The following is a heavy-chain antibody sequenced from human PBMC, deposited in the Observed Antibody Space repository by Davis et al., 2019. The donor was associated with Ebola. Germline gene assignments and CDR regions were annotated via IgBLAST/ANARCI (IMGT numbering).Heavy chain of an antibody. Sequence: GESLKISCAASGFTFSSYAMHWVRQAPGKGLEWVAVISYDGSNKYYADSVKGRFTISRDNANSSLSLQMDSLRVEDTAVYYCARGTFYYGMDVWGQGTTVIVSS. D-gene: IGHD1/OR15-1a*01. V-gene: IGHV3-30-3*01. CDR2: ISYDGSNK. CDR1: GFTFSSYA. CDR3: ARGTFYYGMDV. J-gene: IGHJ6*02.